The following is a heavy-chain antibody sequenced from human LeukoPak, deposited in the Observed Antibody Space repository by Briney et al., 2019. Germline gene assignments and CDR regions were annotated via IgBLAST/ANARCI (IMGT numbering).Heavy chain of an antibody. CDR2: FDVSVVT. Sequence: SETLSLTCAVSGGFISSGNWWGWFRRPPGRGLEGSGVFDVSVVTNYNPTPRGRVATSMDKSKNPFALDVTSVTAADTAMYYCARKGPATIADYWGRGTLVTVSS. J-gene: IGHJ4*02. CDR1: GGFISSGNW. CDR3: ARKGPATIADY. V-gene: IGHV4-4*02. D-gene: IGHD4-11*01.